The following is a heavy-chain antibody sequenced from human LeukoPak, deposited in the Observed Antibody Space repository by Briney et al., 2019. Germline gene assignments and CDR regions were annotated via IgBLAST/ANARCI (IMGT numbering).Heavy chain of an antibody. CDR1: GDSISDHY. J-gene: IGHJ4*02. V-gene: IGHV4-59*11. Sequence: PSETLSLTCSVSGDSISDHYWTWIRQPPGKGLEWIGYVSYNEGAEYSPSLQNRVTISIDTSRNHFSLRLRSVTAVDTAVYYCTRVTTVVPFDYWGQGTLVTVSS. D-gene: IGHD4-23*01. CDR3: TRVTTVVPFDY. CDR2: VSYNEGA.